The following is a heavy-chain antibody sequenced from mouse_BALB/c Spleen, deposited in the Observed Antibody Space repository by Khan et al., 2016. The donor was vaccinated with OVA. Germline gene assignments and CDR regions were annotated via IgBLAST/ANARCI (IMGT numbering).Heavy chain of an antibody. J-gene: IGHJ2*01. CDR3: TRGDPGTFDF. CDR2: IYPSDSYT. V-gene: IGHV1-69*02. Sequence: QVQLQQPGAELVRPGASVKLSCKASGYTFTSYWINWVKQRPGQGLEWIGNIYPSDSYTNYNQNFKDKATLTVDKFSSTAYMQLSSPTSEGSAVYYCTRGDPGTFDFWGQGTTLTVPS. D-gene: IGHD2-13*01. CDR1: GYTFTSYW.